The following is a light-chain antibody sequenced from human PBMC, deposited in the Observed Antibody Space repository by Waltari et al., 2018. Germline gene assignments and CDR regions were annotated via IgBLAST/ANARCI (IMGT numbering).Light chain of an antibody. V-gene: IGLV2-14*01. CDR1: SSDVGAHKY. CDR2: AVS. Sequence: QSALTQPASVSGSPGQSITISCTGTSSDVGAHKYISWYQQHPGKVPKFIIYAVSKRPLGVSTRFAGSKAGKTASLTIGGLQPEDEADYYCSSFTNSGTVVFGGGTTLTVL. J-gene: IGLJ2*01. CDR3: SSFTNSGTVV.